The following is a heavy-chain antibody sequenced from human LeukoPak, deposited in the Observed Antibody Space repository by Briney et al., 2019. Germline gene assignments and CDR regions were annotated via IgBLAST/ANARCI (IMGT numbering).Heavy chain of an antibody. CDR3: ANRRVYYYDSSGDYEDYYFDY. Sequence: GGSLRLSCAASGFTFSSYAMSWVRQAPGKGLEWVSAISGSGGSTYYADSVKGRFTISRDNSKNTLYLQMNSLRAEDTAVYYCANRRVYYYDSSGDYEDYYFDYWGQGTLVTVSS. J-gene: IGHJ4*02. CDR2: ISGSGGST. CDR1: GFTFSSYA. D-gene: IGHD3-22*01. V-gene: IGHV3-23*01.